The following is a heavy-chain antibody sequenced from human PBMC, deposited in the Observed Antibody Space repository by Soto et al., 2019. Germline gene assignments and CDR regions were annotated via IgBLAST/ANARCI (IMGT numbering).Heavy chain of an antibody. CDR1: GVGFSNYG. J-gene: IGHJ4*02. Sequence: VHLLESGGGLVQPGGSLKLSCATSGVGFSNYGMSWVRQAPGKGLEWVSGISASGDSTYYADPVKGRFTISGHNSKRTLYLQMNSLRAEDTAIYYCATDPRGPDYWGQGTQVTVS. V-gene: IGHV3-23*01. CDR2: ISASGDST. CDR3: ATDPRGPDY.